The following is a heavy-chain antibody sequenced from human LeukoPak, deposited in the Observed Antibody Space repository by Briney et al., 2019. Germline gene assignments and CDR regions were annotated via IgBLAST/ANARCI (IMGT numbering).Heavy chain of an antibody. CDR1: GFTFSTYW. D-gene: IGHD3-3*01. V-gene: IGHV3-7*03. J-gene: IGHJ2*01. Sequence: GGSLRLSCAASGFTFSTYWMNWVRQAPGKGLERVANIKRDGSEKYYVDSVKGRFTLSRDSAKNSLYLQMNSLRAEDTAVYYCARAEWSNWYFDLWGRGTLVTVSS. CDR3: ARAEWSNWYFDL. CDR2: IKRDGSEK.